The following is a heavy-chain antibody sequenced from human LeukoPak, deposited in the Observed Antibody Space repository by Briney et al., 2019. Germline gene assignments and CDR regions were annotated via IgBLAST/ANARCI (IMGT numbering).Heavy chain of an antibody. Sequence: GGSLRLSCAASGFTFGSYGMHWVRQAPGKGLEWVTFIRSDGSNKYYADSVKGRFTISRDNSKNTVYLQMNSLRTEDTALYYCARGGFNARGFDYWGQGTLVTVSS. D-gene: IGHD2/OR15-2a*01. J-gene: IGHJ4*02. V-gene: IGHV3-30*02. CDR1: GFTFGSYG. CDR3: ARGGFNARGFDY. CDR2: IRSDGSNK.